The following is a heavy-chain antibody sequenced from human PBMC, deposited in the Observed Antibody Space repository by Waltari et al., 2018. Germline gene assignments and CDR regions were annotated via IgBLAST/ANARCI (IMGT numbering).Heavy chain of an antibody. Sequence: QVQLQESGPGLVKPSQTLSLTCTVSVGSISSGSYYWSWIRQPAGKGLEWIGRIYTSGSTNYNPSLKSRVTISVDTSKNQFSLKLSSVTAADTAVYYCARGYSRTEEWGQGTLVTVSS. CDR1: VGSISSGSYY. J-gene: IGHJ4*02. CDR3: ARGYSRTEE. CDR2: IYTSGST. V-gene: IGHV4-61*02. D-gene: IGHD6-13*01.